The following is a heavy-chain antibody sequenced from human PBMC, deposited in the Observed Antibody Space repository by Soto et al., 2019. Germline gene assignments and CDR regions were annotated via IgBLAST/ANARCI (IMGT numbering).Heavy chain of an antibody. CDR3: VRDGRLQLQGEFFDH. CDR1: GFIFSSHA. V-gene: IGHV3-21*06. Sequence: EVQLVESGGGLVQPGGSLKLSCAASGFIFSSHAMNWVRQAPGRGLEWVSSISSTSSYIHHAASVKGRVTISRDNAKSSLYLQLDGLRVDDTGVYYCVRDGRLQLQGEFFDHWGQGILVTVSS. CDR2: ISSTSSYI. J-gene: IGHJ5*02. D-gene: IGHD2-21*02.